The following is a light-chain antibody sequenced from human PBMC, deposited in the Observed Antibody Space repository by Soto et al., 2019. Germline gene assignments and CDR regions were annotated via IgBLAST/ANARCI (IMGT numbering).Light chain of an antibody. J-gene: IGLJ2*01. CDR3: SSYAGSNNYVA. CDR2: EVS. V-gene: IGLV2-8*01. CDR1: SSDVGAYNY. Sequence: QSALTQPPSASGSPGQSVTISCTGTSSDVGAYNYGSWYQQHPGKAPKLIIYEVSKRPSGVPDRFSGSKSGNTASLSVSGLQTEDEADYYCSSYAGSNNYVAFGGGTKLTVL.